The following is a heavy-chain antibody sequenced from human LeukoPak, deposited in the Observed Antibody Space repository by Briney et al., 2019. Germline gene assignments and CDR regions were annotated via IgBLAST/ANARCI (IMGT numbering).Heavy chain of an antibody. CDR1: GGSISSYY. V-gene: IGHV4-59*01. D-gene: IGHD5-18*01. CDR2: IYYSGST. Sequence: PSETLSLTCTVSGGSISSYYWSWIRQPPGKGLEWIGYIYYSGSTNYNPSLKSRVTISLDTSKNQFSLKLSSVTAADTAVYYCARGPLIQLWFVPLDAFDIWGQGTMVTVSS. CDR3: ARGPLIQLWFVPLDAFDI. J-gene: IGHJ3*02.